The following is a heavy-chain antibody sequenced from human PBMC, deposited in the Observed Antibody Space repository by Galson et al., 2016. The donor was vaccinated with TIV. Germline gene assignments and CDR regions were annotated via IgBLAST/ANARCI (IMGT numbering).Heavy chain of an antibody. CDR2: IDWDDDI. J-gene: IGHJ3*01. Sequence: PALVKPTQTLTLTCTFSGFSLNTDGMCVNWIRQPPGKALEWLARIDWDDDIYFSTSLRTRLTISKDTSKNQVVLTMTNMDPVDTATYFCARMPLPTEYYETSGNSGACDFWGQGTKVTVSS. CDR1: GFSLNTDGMC. CDR3: ARMPLPTEYYETSGNSGACDF. D-gene: IGHD3-16*01. V-gene: IGHV2-70*11.